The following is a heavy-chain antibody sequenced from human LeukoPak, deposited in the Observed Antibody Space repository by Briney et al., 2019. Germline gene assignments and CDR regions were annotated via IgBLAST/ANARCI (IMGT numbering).Heavy chain of an antibody. V-gene: IGHV4-34*01. CDR3: ARERGVDTAIYYYYYGMDV. CDR2: INHSGST. D-gene: IGHD5-18*01. CDR1: GGSSSGYY. Sequence: PSETLSLTCAVYGGSSSGYYWSWIRQPPGKGLEWIGEINHSGSTNYNPSLKSRVTISVDTSKNQFSLKLSSVTAADTAVYYCARERGVDTAIYYYYYGMDVWGKGTTVTVSS. J-gene: IGHJ6*04.